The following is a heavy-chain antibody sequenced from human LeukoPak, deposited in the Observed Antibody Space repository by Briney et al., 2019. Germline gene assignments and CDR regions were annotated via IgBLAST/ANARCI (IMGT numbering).Heavy chain of an antibody. CDR3: ARDGVPYNWNDPCNWFDP. CDR2: INTNTGNP. Sequence: ASVKVSCKASGYTFTSHAMHWVRQAPGQGLEWMGWINTNTGNPTYAQGFTGRFVFSLDTSVSTTYLQISSLKAEDTAVYFCARDGVPYNWNDPCNWFDPWGQGTLVTVTS. J-gene: IGHJ5*02. CDR1: GYTFTSHA. V-gene: IGHV7-4-1*02. D-gene: IGHD1-20*01.